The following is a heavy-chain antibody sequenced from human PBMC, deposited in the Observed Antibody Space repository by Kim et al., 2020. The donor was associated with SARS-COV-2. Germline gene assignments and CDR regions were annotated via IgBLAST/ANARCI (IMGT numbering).Heavy chain of an antibody. Sequence: KPSLKERVTKSVNTSKNQFSLKLSSVTAADTAVYYCARFGFWSGYYSLDYWGQGTLVTVSS. CDR3: ARFGFWSGYYSLDY. D-gene: IGHD3-3*01. J-gene: IGHJ4*02. V-gene: IGHV4-34*01.